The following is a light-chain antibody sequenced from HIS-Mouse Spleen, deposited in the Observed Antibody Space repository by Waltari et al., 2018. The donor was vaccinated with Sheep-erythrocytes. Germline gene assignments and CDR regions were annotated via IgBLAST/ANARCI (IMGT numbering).Light chain of an antibody. CDR1: QSVLYSSNNKNY. CDR3: QQYYSTLT. J-gene: IGKJ4*01. Sequence: DIVMTQSPDSLAVSLGERATINCKSNQSVLYSSNNKNYLAWYQQKPGQPPKLLIYCASTRESGVPDRFSGSGSGTDFTLTISSLQAEDVAVYYCQQYYSTLTFGGGTKVEIK. CDR2: CAS. V-gene: IGKV4-1*01.